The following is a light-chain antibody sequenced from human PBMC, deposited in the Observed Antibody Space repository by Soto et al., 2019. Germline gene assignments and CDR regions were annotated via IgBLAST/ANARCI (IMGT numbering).Light chain of an antibody. J-gene: IGLJ2*01. V-gene: IGLV2-11*01. CDR3: CSYAGSYTVV. Sequence: QSALTQPRSVSGSPGQSVTISCTGTSSDVGGYNYVSWYQQHPGKAPKLMIYDVSKRPSGGPDRFSGSKSGNTASLNISGVQAEDEADYYCCSYAGSYTVVFGGGTELTVL. CDR1: SSDVGGYNY. CDR2: DVS.